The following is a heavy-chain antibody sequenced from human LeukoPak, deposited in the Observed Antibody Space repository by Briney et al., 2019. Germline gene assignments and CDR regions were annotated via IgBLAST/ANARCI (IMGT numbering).Heavy chain of an antibody. J-gene: IGHJ4*02. CDR2: ISSSGNTI. D-gene: IGHD3-22*01. CDR1: GFSFRDHY. V-gene: IGHV3-11*01. CDR3: AKDSDYYDSSGPIN. Sequence: GGSLRLSCAASGFSFRDHYMSWIRQAPGKGPEWISYISSSGNTINYADSVKGRFTTSRDNAKNSLYLQMNSLRAEDTAVYYCAKDSDYYDSSGPINWGQGTLVTVSS.